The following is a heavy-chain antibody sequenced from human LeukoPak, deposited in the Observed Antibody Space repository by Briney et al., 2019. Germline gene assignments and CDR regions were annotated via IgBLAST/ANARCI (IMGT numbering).Heavy chain of an antibody. J-gene: IGHJ4*02. CDR1: GFTVSSDY. Sequence: GGSLRLSCAASGFTVSSDYMSWVRQAPGKGLEWVSVIYSGGSTYYADSVKGRFTISRDNSKNTLYLQMNSMRGEDTAVYYCARWEVDTAVVDYWGQGTLVTVSS. CDR2: IYSGGST. V-gene: IGHV3-66*01. D-gene: IGHD5-18*01. CDR3: ARWEVDTAVVDY.